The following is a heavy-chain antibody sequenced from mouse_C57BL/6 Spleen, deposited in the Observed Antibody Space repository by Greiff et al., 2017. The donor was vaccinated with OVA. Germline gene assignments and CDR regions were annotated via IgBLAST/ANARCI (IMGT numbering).Heavy chain of an antibody. CDR3: ARGPYGSSYGAMDY. J-gene: IGHJ4*01. CDR1: GYTFTDYN. V-gene: IGHV1-22*01. Sequence: VQLQQSGPELVKPGASVKMSCKASGYTFTDYNMHWVKQSHGKSLEWIGYINPNNGGTSYNQKFKGKATLTVNKSSSTAYMELRSLTSEDSAVYYCARGPYGSSYGAMDYWGQGTSVTVSS. D-gene: IGHD1-1*01. CDR2: INPNNGGT.